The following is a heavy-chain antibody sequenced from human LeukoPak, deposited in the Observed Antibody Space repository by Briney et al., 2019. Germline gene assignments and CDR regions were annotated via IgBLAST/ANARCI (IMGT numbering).Heavy chain of an antibody. CDR2: IKQDGSEK. D-gene: IGHD6-19*01. CDR1: GFTFSSYW. J-gene: IGHJ4*02. V-gene: IGHV3-7*01. CDR3: ARDRYSSGWYGDFDC. Sequence: GGSLRLSCAASGFTFSSYWMSWVRQAPGKGLEWVANIKQDGSEKYYVDSVKGRFTISRDNSKNTLYLQMSSLRAEDTAVYYCARDRYSSGWYGDFDCWGQGTLVTVSS.